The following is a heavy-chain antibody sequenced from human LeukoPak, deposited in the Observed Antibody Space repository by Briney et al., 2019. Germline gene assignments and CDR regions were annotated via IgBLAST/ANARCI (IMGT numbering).Heavy chain of an antibody. D-gene: IGHD6-19*01. J-gene: IGHJ4*02. CDR2: VYDSGST. CDR3: ASLPPTESSGWGRPFDY. V-gene: IGHV4-39*01. CDR1: GGSISSSSYF. Sequence: SETLSLTCTVSGGSISSSSYFWGWIRQPPGKGLEWIGSVYDSGSTYYNPSLKSRVTISVDTSKNQFSLKLSSVTAADTAVFYFASLPPTESSGWGRPFDYWGQGTLVTVSS.